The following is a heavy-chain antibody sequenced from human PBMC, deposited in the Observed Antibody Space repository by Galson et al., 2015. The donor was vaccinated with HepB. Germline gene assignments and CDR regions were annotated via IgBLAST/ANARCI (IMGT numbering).Heavy chain of an antibody. V-gene: IGHV3-74*01. CDR2: INRDGSST. J-gene: IGHJ6*02. CDR3: ARGIEVVPDASGMDV. CDR1: GFTFRSHW. D-gene: IGHD2-2*01. Sequence: SLRLSCAASGFTFRSHWMHWVRQAPGKGLVWASRINRDGSSTNYAGSVKGRFAISRDNAKNTLYLQMSSLRAEDTAVYYCARGIEVVPDASGMDVWGQGTTVTVSS.